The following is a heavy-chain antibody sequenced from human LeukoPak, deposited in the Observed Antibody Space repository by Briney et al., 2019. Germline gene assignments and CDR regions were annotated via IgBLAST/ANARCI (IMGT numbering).Heavy chain of an antibody. CDR2: MNPNSGNT. CDR1: GYTFTSYD. D-gene: IGHD6-13*01. CDR3: ARNLIPEQLVLNF. Sequence: ASVKVSCKASGYTFTSYDINWVRRATGQGLEWMGWMNPNSGNTGYAQKFQGRVTMTRNTSISTAYMELSSLRSEDTAVYYCARNLIPEQLVLNFWGQGTLVTVSS. V-gene: IGHV1-8*01. J-gene: IGHJ4*02.